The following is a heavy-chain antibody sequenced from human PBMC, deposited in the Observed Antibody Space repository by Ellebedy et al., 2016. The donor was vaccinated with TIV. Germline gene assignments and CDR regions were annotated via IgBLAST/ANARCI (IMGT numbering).Heavy chain of an antibody. J-gene: IGHJ3*02. CDR3: ASGAYDI. V-gene: IGHV3-7*01. CDR2: INPDGSVQ. CDR1: GYTFSDYW. Sequence: PGGSLRLSCAASGYTFSDYWMIWVRQAPGKGLEWVANINPDGSVQAYVDSVKGRFAISRDNAKISLYLQMNSLTAEDTAVYYCASGAYDIWGQGTMVTVSS.